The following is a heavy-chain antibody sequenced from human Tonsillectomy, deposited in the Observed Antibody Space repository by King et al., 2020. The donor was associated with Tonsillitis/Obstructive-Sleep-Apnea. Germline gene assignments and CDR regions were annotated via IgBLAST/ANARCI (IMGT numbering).Heavy chain of an antibody. J-gene: IGHJ3*02. CDR2: INAGNGNT. CDR1: GYTFTSYA. D-gene: IGHD4-17*01. V-gene: IGHV1-3*01. CDR3: ARVTTVTTTAVDDAFDI. Sequence: QLVQSGAEVKKPGASVKVSCKASGYTFTSYAMHWVRQAPGQRLEWMGWINAGNGNTKYSKKFQGRVTITRDTSASTAYMELSSLRSEDTAVYYCARVTTVTTTAVDDAFDIWGQGTMVTVSS.